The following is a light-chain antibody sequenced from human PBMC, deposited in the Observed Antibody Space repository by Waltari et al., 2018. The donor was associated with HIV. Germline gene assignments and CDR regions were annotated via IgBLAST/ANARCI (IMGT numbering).Light chain of an antibody. J-gene: IGKJ1*01. V-gene: IGKV3-15*01. Sequence: EILMTQSPATLSVSPGKRATPSCRASQSVNSNLAWYQQKPGQTPRLLSYGTSTRATDIPARFSGSGSGTEFTLTISSLQSEDFAVYYCHHYNNWRETFGQGTKVEIK. CDR2: GTS. CDR1: QSVNSN. CDR3: HHYNNWRET.